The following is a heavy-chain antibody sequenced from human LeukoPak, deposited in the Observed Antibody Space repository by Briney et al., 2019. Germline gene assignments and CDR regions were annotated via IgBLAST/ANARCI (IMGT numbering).Heavy chain of an antibody. CDR1: GFTFSDYY. CDR3: ARDRGIVGTTGYYYMDV. J-gene: IGHJ6*03. CDR2: IGSTI. D-gene: IGHD1-26*01. V-gene: IGHV3-11*04. Sequence: GGSLRLSCAASGFTFSDYYMSWIRQAPGKGLEWVSYIGSTIYYADSVKGRYTISRDNAKNSLYLQMNSLRAEDTAVYYCARDRGIVGTTGYYYMDVWGKGTTVTVSS.